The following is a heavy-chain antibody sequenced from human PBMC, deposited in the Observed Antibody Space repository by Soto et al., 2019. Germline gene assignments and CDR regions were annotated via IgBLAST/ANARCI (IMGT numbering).Heavy chain of an antibody. CDR3: AKGVWDIVLVPAAR. J-gene: IGHJ4*02. D-gene: IGHD2-2*01. CDR2: ISGSGGST. V-gene: IGHV3-23*01. Sequence: EVQLLESGGGLVQPGGSLRLSCAASGFTFSSYAMSWVRQAPGKGLEWVSAISGSGGSTYYAASVKGRFTISRDNSKNTLYLQMNSLRAEDTAVSYCAKGVWDIVLVPAARWGQGTLVTVSS. CDR1: GFTFSSYA.